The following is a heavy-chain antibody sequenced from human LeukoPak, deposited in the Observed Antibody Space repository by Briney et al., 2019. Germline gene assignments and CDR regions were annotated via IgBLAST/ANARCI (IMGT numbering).Heavy chain of an antibody. CDR2: ISSSGSTI. Sequence: GGSLRLSCAASGFTFSSYEMNWVRQAPGKGLEWVSYISSSGSTIYYADSVKGRFTISRDNAKNSLYLQMNSLRAEDTAVYYCASTVVVNGERYFDYWGQGTLVTVSS. V-gene: IGHV3-48*03. J-gene: IGHJ4*02. CDR3: ASTVVVNGERYFDY. D-gene: IGHD3-22*01. CDR1: GFTFSSYE.